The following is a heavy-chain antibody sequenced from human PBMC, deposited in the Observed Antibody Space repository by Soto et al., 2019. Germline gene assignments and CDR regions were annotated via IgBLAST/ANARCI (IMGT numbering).Heavy chain of an antibody. CDR2: MNPNGGNT. CDR3: ARVSPVETYLYYGMDV. J-gene: IGHJ6*02. Sequence: QVQLVQSGAEVKKPGASVKVSCKASGYTFTSYDINWVRQATGPGLEWMGWMNPNGGNTGYAQKFQGRVTMHRNTSISTAYMELSSLRSEDTAVYYCARVSPVETYLYYGMDVWGQGTTVTVSS. CDR1: GYTFTSYD. V-gene: IGHV1-8*01.